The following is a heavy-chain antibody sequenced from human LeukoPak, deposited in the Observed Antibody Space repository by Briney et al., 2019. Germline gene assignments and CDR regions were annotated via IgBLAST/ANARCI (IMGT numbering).Heavy chain of an antibody. V-gene: IGHV4-59*01. CDR3: AGEGQNYYDSSGYYDAFDI. D-gene: IGHD3-22*01. Sequence: SETLSLTCTASGGSISSYYWSWIRQPPGKGLEWIGYIYYSGSTNYNPSLKSRVTISVDTSKNQFSLKLSSVTAADTAVYYCAGEGQNYYDSSGYYDAFDIWGQGTMVTVSS. CDR1: GGSISSYY. CDR2: IYYSGST. J-gene: IGHJ3*02.